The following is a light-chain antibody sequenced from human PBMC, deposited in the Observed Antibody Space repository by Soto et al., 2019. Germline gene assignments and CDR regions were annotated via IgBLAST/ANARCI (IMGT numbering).Light chain of an antibody. J-gene: IGKJ4*01. CDR3: QQYASSKPLT. V-gene: IGKV1-5*01. CDR2: DAS. CDR1: QSISSW. Sequence: DNQMSQSASTLSAYVEDIVTITRRASQSISSWLAWYQQKPGKAPKLLIFDASSLESGTPSRFSGRRSGTQFTLTINGLRPDDFATYYCQQYASSKPLTFAGGTKVDIK.